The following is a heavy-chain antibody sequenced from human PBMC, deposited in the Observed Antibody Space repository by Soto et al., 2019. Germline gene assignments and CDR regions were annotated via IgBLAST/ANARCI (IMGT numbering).Heavy chain of an antibody. D-gene: IGHD6-13*01. V-gene: IGHV3-15*07. CDR1: GFTFSNAW. CDR3: TTDLVITIIADDAFDI. J-gene: IGHJ3*02. Sequence: GGSLRLSCAASGFTFSNAWMNWVRQAPGKGLEWVGRIKSKTDGGTTDYAAPVKGRFTISRDDSKNTLYLQMNSLKTEDTAVYYCTTDLVITIIADDAFDIWGQGTMVTVSS. CDR2: IKSKTDGGTT.